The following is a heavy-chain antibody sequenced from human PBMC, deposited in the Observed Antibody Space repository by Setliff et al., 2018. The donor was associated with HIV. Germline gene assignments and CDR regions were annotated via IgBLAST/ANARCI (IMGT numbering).Heavy chain of an antibody. CDR3: SKEKFTFTVVRGVIDS. CDR1: GFTFSSYE. D-gene: IGHD3-10*01. V-gene: IGHV3-48*03. J-gene: IGHJ4*02. Sequence: GGSLRLSCAASGFTFSSYEMDWFRQAPGKGLEWVSYITGSSDTIYYADSVKGRFTISGDNSKNTLYLQMNSLRAEDTAFYYCSKEKFTFTVVRGVIDSWGQGTLVTVSS. CDR2: ITGSSDTI.